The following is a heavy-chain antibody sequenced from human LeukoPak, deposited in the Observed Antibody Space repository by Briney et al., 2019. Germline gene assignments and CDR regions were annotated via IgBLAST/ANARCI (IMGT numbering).Heavy chain of an antibody. Sequence: GGSLRLSCAASGFTFSSYAMSWVRQAPGKGLEWVSAISGSGGSTYYADSGKGRFTISRDNSKNTLYLQMNSLRAEDTAVYYCAKDLKEWELTIDYWGQGTLVTVSS. CDR2: ISGSGGST. CDR1: GFTFSSYA. V-gene: IGHV3-23*01. J-gene: IGHJ4*02. D-gene: IGHD1-26*01. CDR3: AKDLKEWELTIDY.